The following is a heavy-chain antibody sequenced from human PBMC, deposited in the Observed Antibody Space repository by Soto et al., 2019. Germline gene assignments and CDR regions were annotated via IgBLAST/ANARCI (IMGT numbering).Heavy chain of an antibody. CDR2: IWYDGSYK. CDR1: GFTFSRYG. V-gene: IGHV3-33*01. D-gene: IGHD3-16*01. J-gene: IGHJ4*02. Sequence: QVQLVESGGGVVQPGGSLRLSCAASGFTFSRYGMHWVRQAPGKGLEWVAVIWYDGSYKYYADSVKGRFTISRDNSKNTLYLQMHSLRAEDTAVYYCAREGGDSDYIWGRYFDYWGQGTLVTVSS. CDR3: AREGGDSDYIWGRYFDY.